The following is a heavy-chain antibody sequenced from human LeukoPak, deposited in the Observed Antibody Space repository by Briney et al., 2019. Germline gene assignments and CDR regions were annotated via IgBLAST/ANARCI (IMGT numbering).Heavy chain of an antibody. Sequence: GGSLRLSCAASGNYWMHWVRQAPGKGLVWVSHINSDGSWTSYADSVKGRFTISRDNAKNSLYLQMNSLRAEDTAVYYCARDSTPYSSGWYHWGQGTLVTVSS. CDR1: GNYW. CDR2: INSDGSWT. D-gene: IGHD6-19*01. J-gene: IGHJ5*02. CDR3: ARDSTPYSSGWYH. V-gene: IGHV3-74*01.